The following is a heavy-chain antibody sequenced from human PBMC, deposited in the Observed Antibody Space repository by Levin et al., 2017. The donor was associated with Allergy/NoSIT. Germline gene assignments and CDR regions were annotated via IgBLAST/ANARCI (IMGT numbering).Heavy chain of an antibody. V-gene: IGHV3-9*01. Sequence: LSLTCAASGFTFDDYAMHWVRQAPGKGLEWVSGISWNSGSIGYADSVKGRFTISRDNAKNSLYLQMNSLRAEDTALYYCAKDSTSYYYGSGSGAFDIWGQGTMVTVSS. CDR2: ISWNSGSI. J-gene: IGHJ3*02. CDR3: AKDSTSYYYGSGSGAFDI. D-gene: IGHD3-10*01. CDR1: GFTFDDYA.